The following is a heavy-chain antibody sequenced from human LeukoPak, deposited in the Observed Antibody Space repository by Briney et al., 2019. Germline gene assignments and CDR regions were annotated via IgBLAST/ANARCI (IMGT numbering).Heavy chain of an antibody. Sequence: ASVKVSCKASGYTFTSYYMHCVRQAPGQGLEWMGTINPSGGSRSYAQKFQGRVTMTRDTSTNIVYMELNNLRSEDTAVYFCARDACSSTICQAGGNWFDPWGQGTLVIVS. V-gene: IGHV1-46*01. CDR2: INPSGGSR. CDR3: ARDACSSTICQAGGNWFDP. J-gene: IGHJ5*02. D-gene: IGHD2-2*01. CDR1: GYTFTSYY.